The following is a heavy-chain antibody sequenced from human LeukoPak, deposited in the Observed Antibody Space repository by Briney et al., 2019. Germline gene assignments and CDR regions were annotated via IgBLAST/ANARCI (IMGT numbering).Heavy chain of an antibody. V-gene: IGHV3-48*03. CDR3: ARGFRDTAMFLDY. Sequence: GGSLRLSCEASGFSFSSYEMNWVRQAPGKGLEWLSCISGSGTPVYYADSVKGRFTISRDNAKNSLYLQMNSLRAEDTAVYYCARGFRDTAMFLDYWGQGTLVTVSS. J-gene: IGHJ4*02. CDR2: ISGSGTPV. CDR1: GFSFSSYE. D-gene: IGHD5-18*01.